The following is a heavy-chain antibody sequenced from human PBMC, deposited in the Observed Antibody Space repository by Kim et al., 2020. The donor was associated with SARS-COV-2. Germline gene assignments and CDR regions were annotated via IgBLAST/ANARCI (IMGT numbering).Heavy chain of an antibody. V-gene: IGHV5-51*01. J-gene: IGHJ4*02. Sequence: SPSFQGQVTISADKSISTAYLQWSSLKASDTAMYYCARRIGGYSYGYFDYWGQGTLVTVSS. CDR3: ARRIGGYSYGYFDY. D-gene: IGHD5-18*01.